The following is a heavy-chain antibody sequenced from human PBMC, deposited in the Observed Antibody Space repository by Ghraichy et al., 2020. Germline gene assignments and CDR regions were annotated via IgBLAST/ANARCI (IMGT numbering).Heavy chain of an antibody. Sequence: ASVKVSCKASGYTFTGYYMHWVRQAPGQGLEWMGRINPNSGGTNYAQKFQGRVTMTRDTSISTAYMELSRLRSDDTAVYYCAREVVVAGMRGDYWGQGTLVTVSS. CDR3: AREVVVAGMRGDY. CDR1: GYTFTGYY. V-gene: IGHV1-2*06. D-gene: IGHD6-19*01. CDR2: INPNSGGT. J-gene: IGHJ4*02.